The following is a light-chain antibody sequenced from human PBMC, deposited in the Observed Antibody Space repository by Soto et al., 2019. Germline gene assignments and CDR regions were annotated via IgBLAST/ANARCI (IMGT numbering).Light chain of an antibody. J-gene: IGKJ4*01. CDR1: QSVSTN. Sequence: EIVMTRSPATLSLSPGERATLFCRASQSVSTNLAWYQQKPGQAPRVLIYAASTRATGIPARFSGSGSGTDFSLTISSLQSEDFAVYYCQQYKQWPQLTFGGGTKVEIK. V-gene: IGKV3-15*01. CDR3: QQYKQWPQLT. CDR2: AAS.